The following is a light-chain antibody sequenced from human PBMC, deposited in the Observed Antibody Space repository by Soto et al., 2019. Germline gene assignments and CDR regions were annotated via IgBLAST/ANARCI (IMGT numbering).Light chain of an antibody. J-gene: IGLJ2*01. CDR2: EVS. Sequence: QSALTQPASVSGSPGQSITISCTGTSSDVGGYNYVSWYQQHPGKAPKLMIYEVSNRPSGVSNRFSGSKSGNTASLTISGLQAEDEADYCCNSYTSSSTRVVFGGGTKLTVL. CDR3: NSYTSSSTRVV. V-gene: IGLV2-14*01. CDR1: SSDVGGYNY.